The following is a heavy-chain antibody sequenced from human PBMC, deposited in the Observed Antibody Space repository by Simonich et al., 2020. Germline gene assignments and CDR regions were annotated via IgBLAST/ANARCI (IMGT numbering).Heavy chain of an antibody. CDR2: INRSSSYI. CDR3: AREQARGGAFDI. V-gene: IGHV3-21*01. D-gene: IGHD3-16*01. J-gene: IGHJ3*02. CDR1: GFTFSSYS. Sequence: EVQLVESGGGLVKPGGSLRLSCGASGFTFSSYSMNWVRQDPGKGLEGVSSINRSSSYIYYADSGKGRFTISRDNAKNSLYLQMNSLRAEDTAVYYCAREQARGGAFDIWGQGTMVTVSS.